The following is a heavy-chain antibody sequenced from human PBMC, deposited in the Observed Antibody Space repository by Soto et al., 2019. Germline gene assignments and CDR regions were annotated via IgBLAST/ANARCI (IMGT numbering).Heavy chain of an antibody. Sequence: EVKLLESGGGLAQPGGSLRLPCVGSGFTFDSYAISWVRQAPGERLQWIAAISGSADGTDYAHSVRGRFTISRDNAKKTVHLQIDSLRVEDTAVYFCAKDTVGGYSFWSGYYSDGLDVWGQGTLVTVS. V-gene: IGHV3-23*01. CDR3: AKDTVGGYSFWSGYYSDGLDV. J-gene: IGHJ3*01. CDR2: ISGSADGT. CDR1: GFTFDSYA. D-gene: IGHD3-3*01.